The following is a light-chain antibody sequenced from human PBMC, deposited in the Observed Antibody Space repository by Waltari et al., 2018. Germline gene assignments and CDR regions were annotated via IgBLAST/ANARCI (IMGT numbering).Light chain of an antibody. Sequence: SFDLTQPPSVSVSPGQTASVSCYVGNLGDKFVAWYQQKRGQSPVAFIYQDAKRPSGIPERFSGSTSGTTATLTISGTQALDEADYYCQTWDRTTEVFGTGTKVSVL. CDR1: NLGDKF. J-gene: IGLJ1*01. CDR3: QTWDRTTEV. V-gene: IGLV3-1*01. CDR2: QDA.